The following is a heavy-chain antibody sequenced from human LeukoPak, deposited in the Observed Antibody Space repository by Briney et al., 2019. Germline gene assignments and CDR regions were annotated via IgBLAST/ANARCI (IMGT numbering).Heavy chain of an antibody. Sequence: SETLSLTCTVSGGSISSSSYYWGWIRQPPGKGLEWIGSIYHSGSTYYNPSLKSRVTISVDTSKNQFSLKLSSVTAADTAVYYCARRLGYDFWSGYHPDNWFDPWGQGTLVTVSS. CDR1: GGSISSSSYY. D-gene: IGHD3-3*01. CDR3: ARRLGYDFWSGYHPDNWFDP. V-gene: IGHV4-39*01. J-gene: IGHJ5*02. CDR2: IYHSGST.